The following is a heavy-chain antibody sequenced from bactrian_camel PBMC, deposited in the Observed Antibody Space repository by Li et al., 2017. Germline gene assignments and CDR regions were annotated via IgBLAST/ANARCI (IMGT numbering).Heavy chain of an antibody. Sequence: HVQLVESGGGSVQAGGSLTLSCASSSATSNTYYMGWFRQAPGKEREGVASIYTQDGRTAYADSVKGRFTISQDNAKNTVSLQMNSLKSEDTAMYYCAARFGASCRWTDFRYWGQGTQVTVS. CDR3: AARFGASCRWTDFRY. CDR2: IYTQDGRT. V-gene: IGHV3S1*01. D-gene: IGHD6*01. J-gene: IGHJ6*01. CDR1: SATSNTYY.